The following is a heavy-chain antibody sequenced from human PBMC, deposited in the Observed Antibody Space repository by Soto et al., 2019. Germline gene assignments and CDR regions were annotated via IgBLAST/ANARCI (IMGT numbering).Heavy chain of an antibody. V-gene: IGHV2-5*02. CDR2: IYWDDDK. CDR3: AHSLYDILTCLLNWFDP. CDR1: GFSLSTSGVG. D-gene: IGHD3-9*01. Sequence: QITLKESGPTLVKPTQTLTLTCTFSGFSLSTSGVGVGWIRQPPGKALEWLALIYWDDDKRYSPSLKSRLTITKDTSKNQVVLTMTNMDPVDTATYYCAHSLYDILTCLLNWFDPWGQGTLVTVSS. J-gene: IGHJ5*02.